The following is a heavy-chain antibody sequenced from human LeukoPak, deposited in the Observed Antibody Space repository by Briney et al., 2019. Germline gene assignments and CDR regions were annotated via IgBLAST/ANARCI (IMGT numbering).Heavy chain of an antibody. Sequence: PGGSLRLSCSASGFIFNNYGLMWVRQAPGKGLEWVSAISNDGGGTTYADFVKGRFTISRDNFKNTLSLQMNSLRPEDTALYYCAKGNSGYFADLWGQGTVVTVSS. CDR2: ISNDGGGT. CDR3: AKGNSGYFADL. CDR1: GFIFNNYG. J-gene: IGHJ5*02. D-gene: IGHD3-22*01. V-gene: IGHV3-23*01.